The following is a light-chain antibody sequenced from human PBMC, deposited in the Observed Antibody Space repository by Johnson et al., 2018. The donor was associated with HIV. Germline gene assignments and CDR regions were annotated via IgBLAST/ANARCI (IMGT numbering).Light chain of an antibody. CDR2: DNH. CDR1: SSNIGKNY. CDR3: GTWDGGLSIYV. Sequence: QSVLTQPPSVSAAPGQKVTISCSGSSSNIGKNYVSWYQQLPGTAPKLLIFDNHKRPSGIPDRFSASKSDTSATLGITGIQTGVEANYYCGTWDGGLSIYVFGTGTEVTVL. V-gene: IGLV1-51*01. J-gene: IGLJ1*01.